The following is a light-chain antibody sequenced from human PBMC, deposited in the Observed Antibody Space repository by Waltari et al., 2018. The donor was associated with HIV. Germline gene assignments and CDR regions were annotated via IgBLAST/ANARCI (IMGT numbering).Light chain of an antibody. J-gene: IGKJ3*01. Sequence: DIVLTQSPGTLSLSPGDRATLSCRASQSVSSAYLAWYQQKPGQAPRLLIYGASNRATGIPDRFSGSGSGTDFTLTISRLEPEDFAVYYCQQYGSSPFTFGPGTKLDIK. CDR2: GAS. V-gene: IGKV3-20*01. CDR3: QQYGSSPFT. CDR1: QSVSSAY.